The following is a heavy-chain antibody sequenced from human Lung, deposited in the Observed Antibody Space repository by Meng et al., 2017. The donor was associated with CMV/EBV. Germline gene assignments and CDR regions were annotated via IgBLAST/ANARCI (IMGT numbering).Heavy chain of an antibody. V-gene: IGHV3-30*02. CDR2: IQYDGSNK. J-gene: IGHJ5*02. Sequence: GGSXRLXCAASGFTFSSYGMHWVRQAPGEGLEWVTFIQYDGSNKYYADSVKGRFTISRDDAKNSLFLQMNSLRADDTAVYSCARGSRPYYYGSGSPLDPXGQGXLVTVSS. D-gene: IGHD3-10*01. CDR1: GFTFSSYG. CDR3: ARGSRPYYYGSGSPLDP.